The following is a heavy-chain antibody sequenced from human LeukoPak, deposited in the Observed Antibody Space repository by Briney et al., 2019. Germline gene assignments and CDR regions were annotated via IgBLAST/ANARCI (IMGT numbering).Heavy chain of an antibody. D-gene: IGHD3-10*01. CDR3: ARAYYGSGSYAFDY. V-gene: IGHV3-30-3*01. CDR2: ISYDGGKK. CDR1: GFSFSSYA. Sequence: PGGSLRLSCAASGFSFSSYAMHWVRQAPGKGLEWVAVISYDGGKKYYADSVKGRFTISRDNSINTLYLQMDSLRAEDAAVFYCARAYYGSGSYAFDYWGQGTLVTVSS. J-gene: IGHJ4*02.